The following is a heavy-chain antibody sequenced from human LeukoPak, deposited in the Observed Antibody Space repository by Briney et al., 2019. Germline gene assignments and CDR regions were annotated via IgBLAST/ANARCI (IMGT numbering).Heavy chain of an antibody. D-gene: IGHD2-21*01. V-gene: IGHV3-74*01. CDR1: GFTFSTFW. CDR2: INSYGSSA. CDR3: ARDPRRVDRFRFRDIHYYYGMDV. J-gene: IGHJ6*02. Sequence: HPGGSLRLSCAASGFTFSTFWMHWVRQAPGKGLVWVSRINSYGSSASYADSVKGRCTISRDNAENTLYMQMSSLRAEDTAVYYCARDPRRVDRFRFRDIHYYYGMDVWGQGTTVTVSS.